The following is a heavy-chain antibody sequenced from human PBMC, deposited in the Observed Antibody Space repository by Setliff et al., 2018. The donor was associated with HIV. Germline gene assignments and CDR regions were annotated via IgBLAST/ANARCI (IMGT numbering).Heavy chain of an antibody. D-gene: IGHD6-19*01. J-gene: IGHJ4*02. Sequence: SETLSLTCTVSGGSISHYYWNWIRQSPGKGLEWIGFISYSGTTNYNPSLESRVTISIDTSNNQFSLKVSSVTAADTAVYYCAGESALSGQSDWGQGTLVTVSS. CDR3: AGESALSGQSD. V-gene: IGHV4-59*12. CDR2: ISYSGTT. CDR1: GGSISHYY.